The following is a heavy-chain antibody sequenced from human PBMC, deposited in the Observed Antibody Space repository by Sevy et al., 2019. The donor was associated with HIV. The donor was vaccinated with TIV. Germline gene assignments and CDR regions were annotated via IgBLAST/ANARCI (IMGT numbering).Heavy chain of an antibody. V-gene: IGHV3-21*03. Sequence: GGSLRLSCAASGFTFSSYSMNWVRQAPGKGLEWVSSISSSSSYIYYADSVKGRFTISRDNAKNSLYLQMNSLRAEDTALYYCAKDLRRGDILTGYLNYWGQGILVTVSS. CDR1: GFTFSSYS. CDR3: AKDLRRGDILTGYLNY. D-gene: IGHD3-9*01. CDR2: ISSSSSYI. J-gene: IGHJ4*02.